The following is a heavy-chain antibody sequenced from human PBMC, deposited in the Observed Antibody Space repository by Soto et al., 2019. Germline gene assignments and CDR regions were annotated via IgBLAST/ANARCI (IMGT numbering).Heavy chain of an antibody. D-gene: IGHD2-2*01. Sequence: EEQLVESGGGLVQPGGSLRLSCAASGFTFRSYWMHWVRQAPGKGLVWVSRISPDGRSTTYADSVKGRFTISRDNAKKTLYLQMSSLIAEDTAVYYCATDPSTVVVLAGLEYWGQGTLVTVSS. CDR1: GFTFRSYW. CDR2: ISPDGRST. V-gene: IGHV3-74*01. J-gene: IGHJ4*02. CDR3: ATDPSTVVVLAGLEY.